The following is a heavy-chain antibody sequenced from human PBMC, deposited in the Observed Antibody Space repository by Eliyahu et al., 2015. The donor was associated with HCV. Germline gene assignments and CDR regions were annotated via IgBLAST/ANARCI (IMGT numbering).Heavy chain of an antibody. CDR3: VLGGALQWFYEH. CDR2: IKPDGTEK. Sequence: EVHLVESGGGLVQPGGSXXLSCAASGLIFRDYWXTWVRQAPGKGLEWVGNIKPDGTEKYYADSVKGRFTISRDNAENSLYVQMSSLRAEDTAVYYCVLGGALQWFYEHWGQGTLVTVSS. J-gene: IGHJ4*02. CDR1: GLIFRDYW. V-gene: IGHV3-7*05. D-gene: IGHD3-22*01.